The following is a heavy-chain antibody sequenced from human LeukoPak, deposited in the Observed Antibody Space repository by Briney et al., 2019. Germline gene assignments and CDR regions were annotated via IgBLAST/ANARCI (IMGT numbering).Heavy chain of an antibody. CDR3: ARDWIVGATIPFDY. Sequence: PGGSPRLSCAASGFTFSSYSMNWVRQAPGKGLEWVSSISSSSSYIYYADSVKGRFTISRDNAKNSLYLQMNSLRAEDTAVYYCARDWIVGATIPFDYWGQGTLVTVSS. CDR1: GFTFSSYS. CDR2: ISSSSSYI. V-gene: IGHV3-21*01. J-gene: IGHJ4*02. D-gene: IGHD1-26*01.